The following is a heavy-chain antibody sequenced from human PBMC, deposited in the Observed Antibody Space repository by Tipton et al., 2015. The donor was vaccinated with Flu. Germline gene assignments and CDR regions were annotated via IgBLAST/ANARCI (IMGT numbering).Heavy chain of an antibody. V-gene: IGHV3-23*01. CDR3: ARNTGSGFYYSRLSVD. Sequence: SLRLSCTASGFTFSVFGMTWVRQAPGKGLEWVAAINSDAAKVHYADSVKDRFTISRDNSKSTLYLEMNRLRAEDTARYFCARNTGSGFYYSRLSVDWGQGALVAVSS. CDR2: INSDAAKV. D-gene: IGHD3-22*01. CDR1: GFTFSVFG. J-gene: IGHJ4*02.